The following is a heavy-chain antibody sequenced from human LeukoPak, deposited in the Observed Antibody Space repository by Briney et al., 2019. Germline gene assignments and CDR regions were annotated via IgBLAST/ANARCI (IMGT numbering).Heavy chain of an antibody. CDR3: TTHYYDFWSGPLFLDY. V-gene: IGHV3-73*01. CDR2: IRGKANSYAT. Sequence: GGSLRLSCAASGFTFSGSAMHWVRQASGKGLEWVGRIRGKANSYATAYAASVKGRFTISRDDSKNTAYLQMNSLKTEDTAVYYCTTHYYDFWSGPLFLDYWGQGTLVTVSS. D-gene: IGHD3-3*01. CDR1: GFTFSGSA. J-gene: IGHJ4*02.